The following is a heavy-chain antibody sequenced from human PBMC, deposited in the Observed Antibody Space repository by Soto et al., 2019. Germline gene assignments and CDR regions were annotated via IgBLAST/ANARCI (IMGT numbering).Heavy chain of an antibody. CDR1: GGSISAYY. J-gene: IGHJ4*02. CDR2: IYDSGSP. Sequence: SETLSLTCTISGGSISAYYWSWIRQPPGQGLEWIGYIYDSGSPYYNPSLKSRVIISADTSKNQISLKLTSATAADTAVYFCARGVGSSPPRYWGRGTLVTV. D-gene: IGHD1-26*01. V-gene: IGHV4-59*01. CDR3: ARGVGSSPPRY.